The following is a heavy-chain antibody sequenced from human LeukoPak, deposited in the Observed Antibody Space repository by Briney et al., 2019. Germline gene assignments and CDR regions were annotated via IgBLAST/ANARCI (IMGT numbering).Heavy chain of an antibody. CDR1: GFTFRSDA. J-gene: IGHJ4*02. Sequence: PGGSLRLSCAASGFTFRSDAMSWVRQAPGQGLEWVSSISGGGGGTYYANSVKGRFTISRDNSKSTLYLQMNGLRAEDTAVYYCAKISTPIPAAGAMDNWGQGTLVTVSS. CDR3: AKISTPIPAAGAMDN. CDR2: ISGGGGGT. V-gene: IGHV3-23*01. D-gene: IGHD6-13*01.